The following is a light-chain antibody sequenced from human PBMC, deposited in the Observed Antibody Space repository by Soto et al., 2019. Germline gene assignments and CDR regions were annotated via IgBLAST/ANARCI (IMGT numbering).Light chain of an antibody. CDR3: QQYNSYRRT. V-gene: IGKV1-5*03. CDR2: KAS. J-gene: IGKJ1*01. Sequence: DIQMTQSPSTLSASVGDRVTITCRASQSISSWLAWYQQKPGKAPKLLIYKASSLESGVPSRFSGSGSGTEFTLTISSLQPDDFATDYCQQYNSYRRTVGQGTKVEIK. CDR1: QSISSW.